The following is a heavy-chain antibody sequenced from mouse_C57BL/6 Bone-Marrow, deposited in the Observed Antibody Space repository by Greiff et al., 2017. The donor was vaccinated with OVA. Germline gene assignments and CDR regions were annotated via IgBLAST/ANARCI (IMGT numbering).Heavy chain of an antibody. V-gene: IGHV14-4*01. CDR2: IDPENGDT. CDR3: TRWFLAWFAY. D-gene: IGHD2-3*01. J-gene: IGHJ3*01. CDR1: GFNIKDDY. Sequence: EVQLVESGAELVRPGASVKLSCTASGFNIKDDYMHWVKQRPEQGLEWIGWIDPENGDTEYASKFQGKATITADTSSNTAYLQLSSLTSEDTAVYYCTRWFLAWFAYWGQGTLVTVSA.